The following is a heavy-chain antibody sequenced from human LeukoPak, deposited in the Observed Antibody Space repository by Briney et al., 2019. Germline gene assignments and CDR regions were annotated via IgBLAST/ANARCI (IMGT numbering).Heavy chain of an antibody. J-gene: IGHJ6*02. Sequence: PGGSLRLSCAASEFTFNNYWMSWVRQAPGKGLEWVATTNRDGSERYYADSVKGRFTISRDNANNSLYLQMSSLRAEDTAVYYCARMNTMDVWGQGTTVTVPS. CDR3: ARMNTMDV. V-gene: IGHV3-7*01. CDR2: TNRDGSER. CDR1: EFTFNNYW.